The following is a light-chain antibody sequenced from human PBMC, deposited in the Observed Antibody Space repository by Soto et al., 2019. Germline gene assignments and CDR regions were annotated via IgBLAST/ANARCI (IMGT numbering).Light chain of an antibody. J-gene: IGKJ4*01. Sequence: EIVLTQSPATLSLSPGERATLSCRASQSVDSYLAWYQQKPGQAPRLVIFDAFNRATGIPARFSGSGSGTDFPLTIRSLEPEDFAVYYCQQHSNLLTFGGGTRVEI. CDR1: QSVDSY. CDR3: QQHSNLLT. V-gene: IGKV3-11*01. CDR2: DAF.